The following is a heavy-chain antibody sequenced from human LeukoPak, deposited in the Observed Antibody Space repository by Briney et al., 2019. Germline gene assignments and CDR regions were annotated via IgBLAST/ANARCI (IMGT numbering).Heavy chain of an antibody. J-gene: IGHJ5*02. Sequence: GGSLRLSCAASGFTFSAYAISWVRQAPGKGLEWVSAISGSGGITYYADSVKGRFTISRGNSKNTLYLQMNSLRAVDTAVYYCAKHDPRRVVITNWFDPWGQGTLVTVSS. V-gene: IGHV3-23*01. CDR2: ISGSGGIT. CDR3: AKHDPRRVVITNWFDP. D-gene: IGHD3-22*01. CDR1: GFTFSAYA.